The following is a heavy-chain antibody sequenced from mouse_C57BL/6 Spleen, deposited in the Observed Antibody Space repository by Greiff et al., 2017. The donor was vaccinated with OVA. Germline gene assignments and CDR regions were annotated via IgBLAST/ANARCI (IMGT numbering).Heavy chain of an antibody. CDR3: ARRDYYGSSQLYWYFDV. V-gene: IGHV1-64*01. J-gene: IGHJ1*03. CDR1: GYTFTSYW. CDR2: IHPNSGST. Sequence: QVQLKQPGAELVKPGASVKLSCKASGYTFTSYWMHWVKQRPGQGLEWIGMIHPNSGSTNYNEKFKSKATLTVDKYSSTAYMQLSSLTAEDSAVYYCARRDYYGSSQLYWYFDVWGTGTTVTVSS. D-gene: IGHD1-1*01.